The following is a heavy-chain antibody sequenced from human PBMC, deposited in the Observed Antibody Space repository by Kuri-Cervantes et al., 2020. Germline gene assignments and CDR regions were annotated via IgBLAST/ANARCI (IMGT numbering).Heavy chain of an antibody. J-gene: IGHJ4*02. CDR2: IKQDGSER. V-gene: IGHV3-7*01. D-gene: IGHD2-15*01. CDR1: GFTFSSNW. CDR3: AREGRGRGGFDY. Sequence: GESLKISCAASGFTFSSNWMSWVRQAPGKGLEWVANIKQDGSERHYVDSMKGRFTISRDNAKNSPYLQMNSLRAEDTAVYYCAREGRGRGGFDYWGQGTLVTVSS.